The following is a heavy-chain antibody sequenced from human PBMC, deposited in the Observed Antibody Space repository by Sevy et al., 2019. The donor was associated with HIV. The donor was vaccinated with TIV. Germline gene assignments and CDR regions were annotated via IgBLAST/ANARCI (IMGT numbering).Heavy chain of an antibody. CDR2: ISYDGSNK. CDR1: GFMFSDYS. V-gene: IGHV3-30-3*01. J-gene: IGHJ4*02. Sequence: GGSLRLSCAVSGFMFSDYSMHWIRQAPGKGLEWVTLISYDGSNKFYVGSVQGRFTISRDNSKNILFLQMNSVRDEDTAVYFCVRDEGHGLPDYWGQGTLVTVSS. CDR3: VRDEGHGLPDY.